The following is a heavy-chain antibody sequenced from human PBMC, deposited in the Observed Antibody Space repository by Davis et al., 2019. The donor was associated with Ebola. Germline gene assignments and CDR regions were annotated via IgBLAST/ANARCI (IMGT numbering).Heavy chain of an antibody. Sequence: GGSLRLSCAASGFTFSDHYMDWVRQAPGTGLEWVGRTRNKANSYTTEYAASVKGRFTISRDDSKNSLYLQMNSLRAEDTAVYYCAKDLVSIRVVSFDYWGQGTLVTVSS. D-gene: IGHD2-15*01. CDR1: GFTFSDHY. J-gene: IGHJ4*02. CDR3: AKDLVSIRVVSFDY. CDR2: TRNKANSYTT. V-gene: IGHV3-72*01.